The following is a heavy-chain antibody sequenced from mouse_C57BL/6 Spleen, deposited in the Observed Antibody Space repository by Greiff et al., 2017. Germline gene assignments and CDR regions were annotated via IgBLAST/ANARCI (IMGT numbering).Heavy chain of an antibody. J-gene: IGHJ3*01. V-gene: IGHV1-80*01. Sequence: VQLQQSGAELVKPGASVKISCKASGYAFSSYWMNWVKPRPGKGLEWIGQIYPGDGDTNYNGKFKGKATLTADKSSSTAYMQLSSLTSEDTAVYYCARQTAQATADWGQGTLVTVSA. CDR1: GYAFSSYW. CDR2: IYPGDGDT. CDR3: ARQTAQATAD. D-gene: IGHD3-2*02.